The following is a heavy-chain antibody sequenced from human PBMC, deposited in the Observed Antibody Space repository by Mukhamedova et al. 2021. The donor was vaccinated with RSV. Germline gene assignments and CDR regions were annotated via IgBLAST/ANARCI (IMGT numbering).Heavy chain of an antibody. CDR3: TTDRDDCVRTGCYHAFDI. D-gene: IGHD3-10*02. J-gene: IGHJ3*02. V-gene: IGHV3-15*01. Sequence: DYAAPVKDRFTISRDDSKTTLFLQMNSLKTEDTAVYYCTTDRDDCVRTGCYHAFDIWGQGTEVTVSS.